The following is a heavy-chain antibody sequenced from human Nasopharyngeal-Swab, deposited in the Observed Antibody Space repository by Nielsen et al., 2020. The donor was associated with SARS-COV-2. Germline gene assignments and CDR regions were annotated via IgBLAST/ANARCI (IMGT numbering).Heavy chain of an antibody. Sequence: GGSLRLSCAASGFNFNYYSMNWVRQAPGKGPEWVSFISSSKSYIYYADSVKGRFTISRDNAKNTLYLQMNSLRDEDTAVYYCARDLSGSSGWYWHFDLWGRGTLVTVSS. CDR1: GFNFNYYS. D-gene: IGHD3-10*01. V-gene: IGHV3-21*06. J-gene: IGHJ2*01. CDR3: ARDLSGSSGWYWHFDL. CDR2: ISSSKSYI.